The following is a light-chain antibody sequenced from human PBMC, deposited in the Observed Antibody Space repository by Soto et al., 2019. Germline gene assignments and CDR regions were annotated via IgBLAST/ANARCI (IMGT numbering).Light chain of an antibody. CDR1: QSISRC. CDR2: EAS. CDR3: QQFNSYPIT. J-gene: IGKJ5*01. V-gene: IGKV1-5*01. Sequence: DIWMAQSPTTMSAAVGNRVTITCRASQSISRCLTWYQQKPGKAPKLLIYEASSLESGVPSRFSGSGSGTEFTLTISGLQPDDFATYYCQQFNSYPITFGQGTRLEI.